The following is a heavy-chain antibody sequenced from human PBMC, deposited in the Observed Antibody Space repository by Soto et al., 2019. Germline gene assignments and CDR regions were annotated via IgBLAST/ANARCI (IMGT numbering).Heavy chain of an antibody. CDR2: ISYDGSNK. D-gene: IGHD3-10*01. J-gene: IGHJ4*02. CDR1: GFTFSSYA. CDR3: ARDVLVRGVIHFDY. V-gene: IGHV3-30-3*01. Sequence: GGSLRLSCAASGFTFSSYAMHWVRQAPGKGLEWVAVISYDGSNKYYADSVKGRFTISRDNSKNTLYLQMNSLRAEDTAVYYCARDVLVRGVIHFDYWGQGTLVTVSS.